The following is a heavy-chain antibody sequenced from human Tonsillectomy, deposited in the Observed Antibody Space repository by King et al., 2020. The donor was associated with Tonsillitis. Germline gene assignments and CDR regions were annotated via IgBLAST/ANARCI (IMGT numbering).Heavy chain of an antibody. Sequence: VQLQESGPGLVKPSETLSLTCTVSGGYISRYYWSWIRQPPGKGLEWLGYIYYSGSTNYNPSLKSRVTISVDPSQIQFSLKLSSVTAAATAVYYCARYGVGGSYFDYWGQGTLVTVS. V-gene: IGHV4-59*01. D-gene: IGHD3-16*01. J-gene: IGHJ4*02. CDR3: ARYGVGGSYFDY. CDR2: IYYSGST. CDR1: GGYISRYY.